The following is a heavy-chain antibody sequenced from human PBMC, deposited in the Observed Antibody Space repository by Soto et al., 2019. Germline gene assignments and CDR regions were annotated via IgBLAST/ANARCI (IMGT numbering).Heavy chain of an antibody. CDR2: ISYDGRNK. CDR3: AKSNRGAYDTPDF. Sequence: LRLSCAASGFSLNDYGMHWVRQPPGKGLEWVADISYDGRNKYYTDSVRGRFTISRDISKGTLYLQMNSLRPEDTAVYYCAKSNRGAYDTPDFWGQGTPVTVSS. J-gene: IGHJ4*02. CDR1: GFSLNDYG. V-gene: IGHV3-30*18. D-gene: IGHD3-22*01.